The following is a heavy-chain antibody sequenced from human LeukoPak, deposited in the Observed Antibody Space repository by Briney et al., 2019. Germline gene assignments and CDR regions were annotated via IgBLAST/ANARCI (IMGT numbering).Heavy chain of an antibody. D-gene: IGHD3-10*01. CDR1: GLTFSSYG. V-gene: IGHV3-23*01. CDR2: ISGSGGST. Sequence: PGGSLRLSCAASGLTFSSYGMSWVRQAPGKGLEWVSGISGAVEWVSGISGSGGSTYYADSVKGRFTISRDSSKNTLYLQMNSLRVEDTAVYYCATDYYGSGSYTYWGQGTLVTVSS. J-gene: IGHJ4*02. CDR3: ATDYYGSGSYTY.